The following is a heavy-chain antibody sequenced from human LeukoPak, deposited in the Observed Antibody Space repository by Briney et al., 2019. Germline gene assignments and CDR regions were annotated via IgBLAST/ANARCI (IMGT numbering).Heavy chain of an antibody. CDR3: VRVMVLTATFYRAADM. D-gene: IGHD2-21*02. Sequence: SETLSLTCTLSGGPISTFYWGWVRQPPGKALEWIGYKSHDGTSKFNPSLQSRVTISVDSSNNHFSLNLKSVTAADTAVYCCVRVMVLTATFYRAADMWGQGTMVTVSS. CDR2: KSHDGTS. CDR1: GGPISTFY. J-gene: IGHJ3*02. V-gene: IGHV4-59*01.